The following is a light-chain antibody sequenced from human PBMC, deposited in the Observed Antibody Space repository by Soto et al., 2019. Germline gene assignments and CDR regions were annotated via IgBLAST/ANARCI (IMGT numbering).Light chain of an antibody. CDR2: DAS. J-gene: IGKJ1*01. Sequence: TRSPAPRAGTAWGTPTLSCRTHRRGSRNLDWYQQKPGQAPRLLIYDASNRATGIPDRFSGRGSGTDFTLPISRLAREDSAVYYYQQYGSSGTFGQGTKVDIK. CDR3: QQYGSSGT. CDR1: RRGSRN. V-gene: IGKV3-20*01.